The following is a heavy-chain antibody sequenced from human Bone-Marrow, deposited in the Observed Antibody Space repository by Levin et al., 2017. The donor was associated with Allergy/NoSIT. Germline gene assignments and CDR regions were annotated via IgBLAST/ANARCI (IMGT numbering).Heavy chain of an antibody. CDR2: LNPNSGNT. Sequence: PGGSLRLSCKATGYSFSSYDINWVRQATEQGPEWMGWLNPNSGNTVLAQKFQGRVTLTRNTSISTAYLELSSLRDDDTALYYCARGLLLYPHAFDIWGQGTVVTVSS. D-gene: IGHD2-2*02. CDR3: ARGLLLYPHAFDI. V-gene: IGHV1-8*02. J-gene: IGHJ3*02. CDR1: GYSFSSYD.